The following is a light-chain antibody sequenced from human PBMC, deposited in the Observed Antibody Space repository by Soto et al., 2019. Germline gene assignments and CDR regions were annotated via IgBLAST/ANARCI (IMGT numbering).Light chain of an antibody. CDR2: GAS. CDR1: QGINSF. J-gene: IGKJ1*01. V-gene: IGKV1-9*01. CDR3: QQYDNWPPWT. Sequence: IQLTQSPSSLSASVGDRVTITCRASQGINSFLAWYQQKPGKAPKLLIYGASTRATGIPARFSGSGSGTEFTLTISSLQSEDFAVYYCQQYDNWPPWTFGQGTKVEIK.